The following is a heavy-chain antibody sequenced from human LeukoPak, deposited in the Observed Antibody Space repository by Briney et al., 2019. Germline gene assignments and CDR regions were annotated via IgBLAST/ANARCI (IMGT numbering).Heavy chain of an antibody. J-gene: IGHJ3*02. V-gene: IGHV1-69*13. D-gene: IGHD6-6*01. CDR3: AREAGFYSSSMSIIKRPDRQLVDI. CDR2: IIPIFGTA. Sequence: GASVKVSCKASGGTFSSYAISWVRQAPGQGLEWMGGIIPIFGTANYAQKFQGRVTITADESTSTAYMELSSLRSEDTAVYYCAREAGFYSSSMSIIKRPDRQLVDIWGQGTMVTVSS. CDR1: GGTFSSYA.